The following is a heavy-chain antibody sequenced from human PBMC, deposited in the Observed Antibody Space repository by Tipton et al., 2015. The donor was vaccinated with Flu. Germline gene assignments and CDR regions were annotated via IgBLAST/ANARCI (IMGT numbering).Heavy chain of an antibody. D-gene: IGHD4-17*01. CDR2: ISPNSGDT. V-gene: IGHV1-2*02. CDR3: ARGSPVHGDDGGNVFDN. Sequence: QLVQSGPEVKKPGASVKVSCKASGYTFTDYYMHWVRQAPGQGLEWMGWISPNSGDTKYAQKFQGRVTVTRDTSITTAYMELSRLRSDDTAVYYCARGSPVHGDDGGNVFDNWGRGTMVSVSS. J-gene: IGHJ3*02. CDR1: GYTFTDYY.